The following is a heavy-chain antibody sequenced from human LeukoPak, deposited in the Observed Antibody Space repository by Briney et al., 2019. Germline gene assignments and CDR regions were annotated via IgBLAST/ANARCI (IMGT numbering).Heavy chain of an antibody. CDR1: GYTFTGYY. V-gene: IGHV1-2*02. Sequence: ASVKVSCKASGYTFTGYYMHWVRQAPGQGLEWMGWINPNSGGTNYAQKFQGRVTMTRDTSISTAYMELSRLRSDDTAVYYCARDLSGYYPYWYFDHWGQGTLVTVSS. D-gene: IGHD3-22*01. J-gene: IGHJ4*02. CDR3: ARDLSGYYPYWYFDH. CDR2: INPNSGGT.